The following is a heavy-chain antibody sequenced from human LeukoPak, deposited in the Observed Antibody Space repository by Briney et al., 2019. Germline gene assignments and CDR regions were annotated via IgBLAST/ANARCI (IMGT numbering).Heavy chain of an antibody. J-gene: IGHJ5*02. V-gene: IGHV3-23*01. D-gene: IGHD2-2*01. CDR2: ISGSGGST. CDR3: AKFARIVVVPAAPLA. Sequence: SGGSLRLSCAASGFTFSRYYMSWVRQTPGKGLEWVSAISGSGGSTYYADSVKGRFTISRDNSKNTLYLQMNSLRAEDTAVYYCAKFARIVVVPAAPLAWGQGTLVTVSS. CDR1: GFTFSRYY.